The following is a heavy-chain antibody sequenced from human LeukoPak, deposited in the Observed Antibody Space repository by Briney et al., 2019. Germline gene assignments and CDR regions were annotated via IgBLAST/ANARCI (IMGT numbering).Heavy chain of an antibody. V-gene: IGHV3-30-3*01. J-gene: IGHJ4*02. CDR2: ISYDGSNK. D-gene: IGHD6-19*01. CDR1: GFTFSSYA. CDR3: ARSNSSGWYGGFMDY. Sequence: GGSLRLSCAASGFTFSSYAMRWVRQAPGKGLEWVAVISYDGSNKYYADSVKGRFTISRDNSKNTLYLQMNSLRAEDTTVYYCARSNSSGWYGGFMDYWGQGTLVTVSS.